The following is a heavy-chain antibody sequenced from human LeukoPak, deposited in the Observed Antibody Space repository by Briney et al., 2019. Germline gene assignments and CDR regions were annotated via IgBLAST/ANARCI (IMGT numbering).Heavy chain of an antibody. CDR3: ARLQRYYGSSGNYYTFDY. CDR2: INHSGST. Sequence: PSETLSLTCTVSGGSISSGGYYWSWIRQHPGKGLEWIGYINHSGSTYYNPSLKSRVTISVDTSKNQFSLKLSSVTAADTAVYYCARLQRYYGSSGNYYTFDYWGQGTLATVSS. CDR1: GGSISSGGYY. J-gene: IGHJ4*02. D-gene: IGHD3-10*01. V-gene: IGHV4-31*03.